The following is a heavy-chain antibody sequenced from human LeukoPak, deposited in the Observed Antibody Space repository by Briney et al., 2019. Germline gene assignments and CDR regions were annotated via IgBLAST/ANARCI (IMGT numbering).Heavy chain of an antibody. CDR3: ARAFRGIFGVFEAFDI. CDR2: IYHNGST. CDR1: GYSITSGYY. J-gene: IGHJ3*02. D-gene: IGHD3-3*01. Sequence: SETLSLTCSVSGYSITSGYYWGWIRQPPGKGLEWIGTIYHNGSTSYNPSLKSRVTISVDTSKNQFSLRLNSVIAADTAVYYCARAFRGIFGVFEAFDIWGQGTMVTVSS. V-gene: IGHV4-38-2*02.